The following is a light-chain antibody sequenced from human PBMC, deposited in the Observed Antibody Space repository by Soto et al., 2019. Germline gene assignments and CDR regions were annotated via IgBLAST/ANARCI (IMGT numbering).Light chain of an antibody. Sequence: DIQLTQSPSFLSASVGDRVTITCRASQGISTYLAWYQQKSGKAPKLLIYVASTLQSGVPSRFSGSGSGTEFTVTISSLQPEDLAIYYCQQLYSYPYTFGQGTKLE. J-gene: IGKJ2*01. CDR2: VAS. CDR3: QQLYSYPYT. V-gene: IGKV1-9*01. CDR1: QGISTY.